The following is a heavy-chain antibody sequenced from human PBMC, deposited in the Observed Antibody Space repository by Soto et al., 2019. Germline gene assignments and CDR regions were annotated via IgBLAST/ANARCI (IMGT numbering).Heavy chain of an antibody. CDR2: IYYSGST. J-gene: IGHJ6*02. CDR3: ARVGYCTNGVCFPTYYGMDV. CDR1: GGSISSSSYY. Sequence: SSETLSLTCTVSGGSISSSSYYWGWIRQPPGKGLEWIGSIYYSGSTYYNPSLKSRVTISVDTSKNQFSLKLSSVTAADTAVYYCARVGYCTNGVCFPTYYGMDVWGQGTTVTVSS. V-gene: IGHV4-39*07. D-gene: IGHD2-8*01.